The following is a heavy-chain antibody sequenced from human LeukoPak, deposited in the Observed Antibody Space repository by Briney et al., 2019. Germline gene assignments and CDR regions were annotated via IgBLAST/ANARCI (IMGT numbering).Heavy chain of an antibody. CDR3: AKDRHCSSTSCSNYYMDV. CDR2: IGSKANSYAT. Sequence: AGGSLRLSCAASGFTFSGSAMHWVRQASGKGLVWVGRIGSKANSYATAYAASVKGRFTISRDNSKNTLYLQMNSLRAEDTAVYYCAKDRHCSSTSCSNYYMDVWGKGTTVTVSS. J-gene: IGHJ6*03. V-gene: IGHV3-73*01. CDR1: GFTFSGSA. D-gene: IGHD2-2*01.